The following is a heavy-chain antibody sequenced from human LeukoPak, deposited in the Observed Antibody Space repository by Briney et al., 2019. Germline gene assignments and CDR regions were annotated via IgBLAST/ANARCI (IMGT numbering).Heavy chain of an antibody. CDR2: INAGNGNT. Sequence: ASVHVSCKASGYTFTSYAMHWVRQAPGQRLEWMGWINAGNGNTKYSQKFQGRVTITRDTSASTAYMELSSLRSEDTAVYYCARGLNWNYGDYFDYWGQGTLVTVSS. CDR1: GYTFTSYA. D-gene: IGHD1-7*01. CDR3: ARGLNWNYGDYFDY. V-gene: IGHV1-3*01. J-gene: IGHJ4*02.